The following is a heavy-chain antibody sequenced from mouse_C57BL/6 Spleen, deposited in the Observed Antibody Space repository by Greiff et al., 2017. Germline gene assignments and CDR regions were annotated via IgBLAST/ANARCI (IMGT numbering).Heavy chain of an antibody. CDR1: GYTFTGYW. D-gene: IGHD2-3*01. J-gene: IGHJ3*01. CDR2: ILPGRGST. V-gene: IGHV1-9*01. Sequence: VQLQQSGAELMKPGASVKLSCKATGYTFTGYWIEWVKQRPGPGLEWIGEILPGRGSTNYNEKFKGKATFTADTSSNTAYMQLSSLTTEYSASYYCAIYHVYDAWFAYWGQGTLVTVSA. CDR3: AIYHVYDAWFAY.